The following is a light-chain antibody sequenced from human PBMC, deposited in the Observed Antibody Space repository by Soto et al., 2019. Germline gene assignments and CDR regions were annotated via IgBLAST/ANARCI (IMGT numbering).Light chain of an antibody. J-gene: IGKJ3*01. V-gene: IGKV1-39*01. Sequence: DIQMTQSPYSLSAAVGDRVTIACRASQNINTYLNWYQQKPGKAPKLLIFDAASLQSGVPSRFSGGGSRTDFTLTITSLQPEDFATYYCQQTSSASFTFGPGTKVDI. CDR1: QNINTY. CDR3: QQTSSASFT. CDR2: DAA.